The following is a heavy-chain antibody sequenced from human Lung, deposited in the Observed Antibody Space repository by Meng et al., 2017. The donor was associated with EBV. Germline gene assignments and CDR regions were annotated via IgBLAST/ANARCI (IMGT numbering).Heavy chain of an antibody. Sequence: VQLQEAASGLVNPSGTRSLPRAVSGGFSSSSNWWSWVRQPPGKGLEWIGEIYHSGSTNYNPSLKSRVTISVDKSKNQFSLKLSSVTAADTAVYYCARDGGDDYGDYGRTSYFDYWGQGTLVTVSS. V-gene: IGHV4-4*02. J-gene: IGHJ4*02. CDR1: GGFSSSSNW. CDR3: ARDGGDDYGDYGRTSYFDY. D-gene: IGHD4-17*01. CDR2: IYHSGST.